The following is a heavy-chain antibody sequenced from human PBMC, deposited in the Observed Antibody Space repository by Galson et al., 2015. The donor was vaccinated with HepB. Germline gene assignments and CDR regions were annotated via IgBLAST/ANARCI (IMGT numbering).Heavy chain of an antibody. J-gene: IGHJ4*02. CDR3: ARNYVEYSRYYFDY. Sequence: SLRLSCAPSGFTFSNYPMHWVRQTPGKGLEWVAVISYDGINKYYTDSVKGRFTISRDNSKSTLHLQMNSLGAEDTAVYYCARNYVEYSRYYFDYWGQGTLVTVSS. V-gene: IGHV3-30*04. CDR1: GFTFSNYP. CDR2: ISYDGINK. D-gene: IGHD2/OR15-2a*01.